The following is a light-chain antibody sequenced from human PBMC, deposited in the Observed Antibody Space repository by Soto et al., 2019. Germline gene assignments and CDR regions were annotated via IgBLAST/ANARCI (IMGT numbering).Light chain of an antibody. CDR1: SSDIGAYNY. J-gene: IGLJ1*01. V-gene: IGLV2-14*01. CDR3: SSYTSVSTYV. Sequence: QSALIQIASVSESPGQSITISCTGTSSDIGAYNYVSWYQQHPGKAPKLMIYEVGNRPSGVSNRFSGSKSGNTASLTISGLQAEDEADYYCSSYTSVSTYVFGTGTKVTVL. CDR2: EVG.